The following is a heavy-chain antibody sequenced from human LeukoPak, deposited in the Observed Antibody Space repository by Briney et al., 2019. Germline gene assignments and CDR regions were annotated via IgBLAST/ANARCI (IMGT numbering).Heavy chain of an antibody. Sequence: PGGSLRLSCVVSGFTFSSYWMHWVRQAPGKGLVWVSRIDTDGTDTAYADSVKGRFTVSRDNAKNTLYLQMNSLRAEDTALYYCARPRAYDSRDLDYWGQGALVTVSS. V-gene: IGHV3-74*01. CDR1: GFTFSSYW. CDR3: ARPRAYDSRDLDY. CDR2: IDTDGTDT. D-gene: IGHD3-16*01. J-gene: IGHJ4*02.